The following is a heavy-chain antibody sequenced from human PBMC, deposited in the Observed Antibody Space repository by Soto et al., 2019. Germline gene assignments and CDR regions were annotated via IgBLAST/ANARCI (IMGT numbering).Heavy chain of an antibody. Sequence: SLRLSCAASGFTFRSYGMHWVRQAPGKGLEWVAVIWYDGNHEYYADSVKGRFTISRDNSKNTLYLQMNSLRADDTAVYYCARDRLGYSYGLPDFWGQGTLVTVSS. CDR2: IWYDGNHE. D-gene: IGHD5-18*01. V-gene: IGHV3-33*01. J-gene: IGHJ4*02. CDR3: ARDRLGYSYGLPDF. CDR1: GFTFRSYG.